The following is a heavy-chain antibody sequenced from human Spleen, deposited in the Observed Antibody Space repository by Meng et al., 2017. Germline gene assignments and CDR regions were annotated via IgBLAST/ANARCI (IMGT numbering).Heavy chain of an antibody. Sequence: GESLKISCAASGFTFSSYWMSWVRQAPGKGLEWVANIKQDGSEKYYVDSVKGRFTISRDNAKNSLYLQMNSLRAEDTAVYYCARDVSDYSGKNHAFDIWGQGTMVTVSS. D-gene: IGHD1-26*01. CDR1: GFTFSSYW. J-gene: IGHJ3*02. V-gene: IGHV3-7*01. CDR2: IKQDGSEK. CDR3: ARDVSDYSGKNHAFDI.